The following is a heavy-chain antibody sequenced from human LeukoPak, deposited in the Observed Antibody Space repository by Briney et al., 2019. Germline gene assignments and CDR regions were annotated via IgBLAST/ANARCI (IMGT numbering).Heavy chain of an antibody. D-gene: IGHD3-10*01. CDR2: FDPEDGET. CDR3: ARDPEELWFGELDPVGYYYGMDV. Sequence: AASVKVSCKVSGYTLTELSMHWVRQAPGKGLEWMGGFDPEDGETIYAQKFQGRVTMTEDTSTDTAYMELSRLRSDDTAVYYCARDPEELWFGELDPVGYYYGMDVWGQGTTVTVSS. V-gene: IGHV1-24*01. CDR1: GYTLTELS. J-gene: IGHJ6*02.